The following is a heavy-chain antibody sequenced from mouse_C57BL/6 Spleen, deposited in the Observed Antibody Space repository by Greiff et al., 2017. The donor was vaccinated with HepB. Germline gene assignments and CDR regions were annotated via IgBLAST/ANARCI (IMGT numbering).Heavy chain of an antibody. V-gene: IGHV5-4*01. Sequence: EVMLVESGGGLVKPGGSLKLSCAASGFTFSSYAMSWVRQTPEKRLEWVATISDGGSYTYYPDNVKGRFTISRDNAKNNLYLQMSHLKSEDTAMYYCARDRVGRGFDYWGQGTTLTVSS. CDR3: ARDRVGRGFDY. CDR1: GFTFSSYA. CDR2: ISDGGSYT. J-gene: IGHJ2*01. D-gene: IGHD4-1*01.